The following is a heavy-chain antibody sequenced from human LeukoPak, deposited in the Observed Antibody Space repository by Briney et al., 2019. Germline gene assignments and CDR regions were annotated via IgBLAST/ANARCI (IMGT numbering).Heavy chain of an antibody. V-gene: IGHV4-34*01. Sequence: SETLSLTCAVYGGSFSGYHWSWIRQPPGKGLEWIGEINHGGSTNYNPSLKSRVTISVDTSKNQFSLKLSSVTAADTAVYYCAVGYCSSTSCFDVDYYYYGMDVWGQGTTVTVSS. CDR1: GGSFSGYH. D-gene: IGHD2-2*01. J-gene: IGHJ6*02. CDR2: INHGGST. CDR3: AVGYCSSTSCFDVDYYYYGMDV.